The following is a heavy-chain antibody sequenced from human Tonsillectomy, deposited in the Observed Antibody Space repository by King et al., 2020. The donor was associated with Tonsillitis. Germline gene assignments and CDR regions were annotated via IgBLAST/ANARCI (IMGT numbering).Heavy chain of an antibody. CDR3: ARDGGLLSPYWYFDL. D-gene: IGHD2-21*02. J-gene: IGHJ2*01. CDR2: INPSGGSS. CDR1: GYTFTNYY. Sequence: QLVQSGAEVKKPGASVKVSCKASGYTFTNYYMHWVRQAPGQGLEWMGFINPSGGSSSYAQKFQGRVTMTRDTSTSTVYMELSSLRSEDTAVYYCARDGGLLSPYWYFDLWGRGTLVTVSS. V-gene: IGHV1-46*01.